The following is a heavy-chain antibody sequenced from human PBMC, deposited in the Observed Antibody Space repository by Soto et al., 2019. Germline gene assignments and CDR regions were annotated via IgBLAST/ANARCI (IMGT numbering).Heavy chain of an antibody. D-gene: IGHD6-19*01. CDR2: INHSGST. Sequence: SETLSLTCAVQNGSLDGYYWNWIRQPPGKGLEWIGEINHSGSTHLNPSLKSRVSMSIDTSKKQVSLTLTSVTAADTAVYFCARGLAVAGTGYYFDYWGQGTLVTVSS. CDR3: ARGLAVAGTGYYFDY. V-gene: IGHV4-34*01. CDR1: NGSLDGYY. J-gene: IGHJ4*02.